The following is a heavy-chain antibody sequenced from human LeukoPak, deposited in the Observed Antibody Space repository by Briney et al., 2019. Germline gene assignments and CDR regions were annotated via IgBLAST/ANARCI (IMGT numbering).Heavy chain of an antibody. Sequence: GRSLRLSCAASGFTFSSYGMHWVRQAPGKGLEWVAVISYDGNNKYYADSVKGRFTISRDNSKNTLYLQMNSLRAEDTAVYYCAKSHLYSSSWKRPLDYWGQGTLVTVSS. CDR1: GFTFSSYG. J-gene: IGHJ4*02. CDR2: ISYDGNNK. D-gene: IGHD6-13*01. V-gene: IGHV3-30*18. CDR3: AKSHLYSSSWKRPLDY.